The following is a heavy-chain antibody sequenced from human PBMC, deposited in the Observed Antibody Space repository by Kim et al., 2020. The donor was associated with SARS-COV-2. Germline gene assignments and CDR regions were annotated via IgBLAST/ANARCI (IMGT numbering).Heavy chain of an antibody. V-gene: IGHV4-59*01. CDR3: AGGGGWLTDH. D-gene: IGHD6-19*01. CDR2: IRYSGDT. Sequence: SETLSHTCIVSGDSINNYYWNWIRQPPGKGLEWIGHIRYSGDTNYNPSLKSRVTMSVDTSQNQFSLKLNSMTAADTAVYFCAGGGGWLTDHWGQGTLVIVSS. CDR1: GDSINNYY. J-gene: IGHJ4*02.